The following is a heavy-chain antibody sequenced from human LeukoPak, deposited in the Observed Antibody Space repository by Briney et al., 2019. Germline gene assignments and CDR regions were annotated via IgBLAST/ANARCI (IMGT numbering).Heavy chain of an antibody. CDR3: ARHGLLWSWFDP. J-gene: IGHJ5*02. CDR1: GYSFTSYW. Sequence: GESLKISCKGSGYSFTSYWIGWVRQMPGKGLEWMGIIYPVASDTRFSPSFQGQVTISPDKSISTAYLQWSSLKASDTAMYYCARHGLLWSWFDPWGQGTLVTVSS. D-gene: IGHD3-10*01. V-gene: IGHV5-51*01. CDR2: IYPVASDT.